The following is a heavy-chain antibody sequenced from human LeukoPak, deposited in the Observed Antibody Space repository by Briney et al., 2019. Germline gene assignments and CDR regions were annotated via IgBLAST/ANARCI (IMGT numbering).Heavy chain of an antibody. Sequence: SETLSLTCAVYGGSFSGYYWSWIRQPPGQGLEWIGEIYHSGSTNYNPSLKSRVTISVDTSKNQFSLKLSSVTAADTAVYYCARSIAVARPRYVDLWGRGTLVTVSS. J-gene: IGHJ2*01. V-gene: IGHV4-34*01. CDR2: IYHSGST. CDR3: ARSIAVARPRYVDL. CDR1: GGSFSGYY. D-gene: IGHD6-19*01.